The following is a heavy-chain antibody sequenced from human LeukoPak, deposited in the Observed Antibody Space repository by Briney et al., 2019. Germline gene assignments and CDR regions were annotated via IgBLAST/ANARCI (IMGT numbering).Heavy chain of an antibody. CDR1: GFSLSTSGVG. CDR2: IYWNDDK. D-gene: IGHD6-13*01. CDR3: AHTPIAAAGPYFDY. J-gene: IGHJ4*02. V-gene: IGHV2-5*01. Sequence: SGPTLVNPTQTLTLTCTFSGFSLSTSGVGVGWVRQPPGKALGCLALIYWNDDKRYSPSLKSRLTITKDTSKNQVVLTMTNMDPVDTATYYCAHTPIAAAGPYFDYWGQGTLVTVSS.